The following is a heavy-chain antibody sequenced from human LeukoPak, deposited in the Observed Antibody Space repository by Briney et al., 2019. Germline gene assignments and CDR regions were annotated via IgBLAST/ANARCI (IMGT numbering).Heavy chain of an antibody. Sequence: SETLSLTCTVSGGSISSSSYYWGWIRQPPGKGLEWIGSIYYSGSTYYNPSLKSRVTISVDTTKNQFSLKLSSVTAADTAVYYCARFDHSSGYSDRIDYWGQGTLVTVSS. D-gene: IGHD3-22*01. CDR2: IYYSGST. V-gene: IGHV4-39*07. CDR1: GGSISSSSYY. J-gene: IGHJ4*02. CDR3: ARFDHSSGYSDRIDY.